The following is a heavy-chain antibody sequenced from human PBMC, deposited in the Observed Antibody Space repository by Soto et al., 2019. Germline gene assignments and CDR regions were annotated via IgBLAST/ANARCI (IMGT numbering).Heavy chain of an antibody. CDR3: ARGGDWQFDY. CDR1: GDSISSDKW. Sequence: QVQLQESGPGLVKPSGTLSLTCAVSGDSISSDKWWSWVRQPPGKGLEGIGEIHHSGRTNYNPSLKSRVTILVEKYKNQVSLELSSMTAADTSVYYCARGGDWQFDYWGQGTLVTVSS. CDR2: IHHSGRT. J-gene: IGHJ4*02. D-gene: IGHD2-21*02. V-gene: IGHV4-4*02.